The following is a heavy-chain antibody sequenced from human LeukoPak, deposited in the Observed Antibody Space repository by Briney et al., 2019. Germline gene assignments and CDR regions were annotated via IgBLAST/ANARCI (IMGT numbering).Heavy chain of an antibody. J-gene: IGHJ3*02. V-gene: IGHV4-61*02. CDR3: ARRVTIFGVVGTFDI. Sequence: PSETLSLTCHVSGDSIPSGTYYWSWIRQAAGKGLEWIGRLGNSGISSNYNPSLKSRVTISIDTSKKQIFLELRSVTAADTAVYYCARRVTIFGVVGTFDIWGQGTTVTVSS. CDR2: LGNSGISS. D-gene: IGHD3-3*01. CDR1: GDSIPSGTYY.